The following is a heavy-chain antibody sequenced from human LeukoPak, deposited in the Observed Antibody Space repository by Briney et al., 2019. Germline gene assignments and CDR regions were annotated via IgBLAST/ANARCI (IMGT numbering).Heavy chain of an antibody. D-gene: IGHD6-13*01. Sequence: SETLSLTCTVSGHSISSGYFWGWIRQPPGKGLEWIGSIYHGGSTSYNPSLKSRLTISVDTSKNQFSLKLNFVTAADTAMYYCARMFRSSWYINWFDPWGQGTLVTVSS. CDR3: ARMFRSSWYINWFDP. J-gene: IGHJ5*02. V-gene: IGHV4-38-2*02. CDR1: GHSISSGYF. CDR2: IYHGGST.